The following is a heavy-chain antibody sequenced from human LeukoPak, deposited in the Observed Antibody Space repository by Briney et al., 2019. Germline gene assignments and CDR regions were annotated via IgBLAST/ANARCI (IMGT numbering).Heavy chain of an antibody. J-gene: IGHJ3*01. V-gene: IGHV3-53*01. D-gene: IGHD1-26*01. Sequence: PGGSLRLSCAASGFTVSSSYMSWVRQAPGKGLEWVSVIYSSGTTYYADSVKGRFTISRDNSKNTLYLQMNSLRAADTAVHFCARDLIVGGNHDAFDVWGQGTTVTVSS. CDR3: ARDLIVGGNHDAFDV. CDR1: GFTVSSSY. CDR2: IYSSGTT.